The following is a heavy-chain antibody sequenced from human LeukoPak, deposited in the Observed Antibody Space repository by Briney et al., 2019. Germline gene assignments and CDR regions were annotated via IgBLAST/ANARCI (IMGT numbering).Heavy chain of an antibody. CDR3: ARERAVAGMGYFDY. CDR1: GYTFTGYG. V-gene: IGHV1-18*01. D-gene: IGHD6-19*01. CDR2: ISAYNGNI. Sequence: ASVKVSCKASGYTFTGYGISWVRQAPGQGLEWMGWISAYNGNINYAQKLQGRVTMTTDTSTSTAYMELRSLRSDDTAVYYCARERAVAGMGYFDYWGQGTLVTVSS. J-gene: IGHJ4*02.